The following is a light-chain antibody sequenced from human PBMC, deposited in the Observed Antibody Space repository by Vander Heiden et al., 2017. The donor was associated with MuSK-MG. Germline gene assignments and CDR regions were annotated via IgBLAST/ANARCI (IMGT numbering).Light chain of an antibody. J-gene: IGLJ2*01. V-gene: IGLV3-25*03. CDR1: TLPKQY. CDR2: KDT. CDR3: QSTDSSGNLVI. Sequence: SSELTQPPSVSVSPGQTARITCSGDTLPKQYSYWYQQKTGQAPLLMIYKDTERSSGIPERFSGSSSGKTVTLTISGVQAEDEGDYDCQSTDSSGNLVIFGGGTKLTV.